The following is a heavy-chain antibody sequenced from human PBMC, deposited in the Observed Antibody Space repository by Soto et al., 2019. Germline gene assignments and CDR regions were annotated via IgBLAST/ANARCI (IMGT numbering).Heavy chain of an antibody. J-gene: IGHJ6*02. Sequence: GGSLRLSCAASGFTFSSYWMSWVRQAPGKGLEWVANIKQDGSEKYYVDSVKGRFTISRDNAKNSLYLQMNSLRAEDTAVYYCARDSLVVPAAMYYYYGMDVWGQGTTVTVSS. V-gene: IGHV3-7*01. CDR3: ARDSLVVPAAMYYYYGMDV. D-gene: IGHD2-2*01. CDR1: GFTFSSYW. CDR2: IKQDGSEK.